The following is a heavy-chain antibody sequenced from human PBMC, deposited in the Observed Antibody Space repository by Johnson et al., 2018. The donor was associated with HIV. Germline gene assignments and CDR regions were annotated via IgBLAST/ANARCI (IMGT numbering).Heavy chain of an antibody. D-gene: IGHD4/OR15-4a*01. Sequence: QVQLVESGGGVVQPGRSLRLSCVASGFTFRNYGMHWVRQAPGKGLEWVAVISYDGSVKYYADAVKGRFTISRDNAKNSLYVQMNSLRAEDTAVYYCAKDDYSFHIWGRGTLVTVSS. CDR2: ISYDGSVK. V-gene: IGHV3-30*18. CDR3: AKDDYSFHI. J-gene: IGHJ3*02. CDR1: GFTFRNYG.